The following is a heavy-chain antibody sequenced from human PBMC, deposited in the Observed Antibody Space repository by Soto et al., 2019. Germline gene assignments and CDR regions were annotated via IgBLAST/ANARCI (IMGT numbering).Heavy chain of an antibody. CDR1: GFTFSSYW. J-gene: IGHJ4*02. CDR3: AKGREYCGGGSCYPLPFDY. D-gene: IGHD2-15*01. V-gene: IGHV3-23*01. CDR2: INNSGGST. Sequence: GGSLRLSCAASGFTFSSYWMHWVRQAPGKGLVWVSSINNSGGSTYYADSVKGRFTISRDNSKNTLYLQMNSLRAEDTAVYYCAKGREYCGGGSCYPLPFDYWGQGTLVTVSS.